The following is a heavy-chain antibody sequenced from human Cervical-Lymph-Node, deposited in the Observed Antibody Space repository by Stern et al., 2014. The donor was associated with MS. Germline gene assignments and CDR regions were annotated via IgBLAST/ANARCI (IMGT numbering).Heavy chain of an antibody. D-gene: IGHD4-23*01. V-gene: IGHV3-30*18. CDR2: ISYDGTHK. Sequence: VQLVESGGGVVQPGTSLRLSCAASGFSFSDYGIHWVRQAPGKALVWVAVISYDGTHKYYADSVKGRGTLSRDKSKYTLSLHMNSLRSDDTAVYYCAKDLGGNAFDYWGQGTLVTVSS. J-gene: IGHJ4*02. CDR1: GFSFSDYG. CDR3: AKDLGGNAFDY.